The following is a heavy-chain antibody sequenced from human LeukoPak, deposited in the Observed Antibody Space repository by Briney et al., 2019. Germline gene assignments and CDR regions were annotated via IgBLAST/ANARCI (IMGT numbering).Heavy chain of an antibody. V-gene: IGHV1-8*01. Sequence: ASVEVSCKASGYTFTSYDINWVRQATGQGLEWMGWMNPNSGNTGYAQKFQGRVTMTRNTSISTAYMELSSLRSEDTAVYYCARTLYYYDSSGYYLYGMDVWGQGTTVTVSS. CDR2: MNPNSGNT. J-gene: IGHJ6*02. CDR3: ARTLYYYDSSGYYLYGMDV. CDR1: GYTFTSYD. D-gene: IGHD3-22*01.